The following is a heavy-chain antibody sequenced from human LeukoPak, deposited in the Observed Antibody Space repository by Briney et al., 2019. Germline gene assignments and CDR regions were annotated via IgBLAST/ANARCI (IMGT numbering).Heavy chain of an antibody. CDR1: GGTFSSYA. Sequence: ASVKVSCKASGGTFSSYAISWVRQAPGQGLEWMGGIIPIFGTANYAQKFQGRVTITADESTSTAYMELSSLRSEDTAVYYCASCTIFGVVITYYYYYYCMDVWGKGTTVTVSS. CDR2: IIPIFGTA. D-gene: IGHD3-3*01. CDR3: ASCTIFGVVITYYYYYYCMDV. J-gene: IGHJ6*03. V-gene: IGHV1-69*13.